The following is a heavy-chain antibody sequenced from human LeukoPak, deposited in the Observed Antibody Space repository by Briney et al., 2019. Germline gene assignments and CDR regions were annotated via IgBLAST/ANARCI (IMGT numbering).Heavy chain of an antibody. CDR3: ANRIPGHPAEDAFDI. CDR1: GGTFSSYA. CDR2: IIPIFGTA. D-gene: IGHD2-15*01. Sequence: ASVKVSCKASGGTFSSYAISWVRQAPGQGLEWMGRIIPIFGTANYAQKFQGRVTITTHESTSTAYMELSSLRSEDTAVYYCANRIPGHPAEDAFDIWGQGTMVTVSS. V-gene: IGHV1-69*05. J-gene: IGHJ3*02.